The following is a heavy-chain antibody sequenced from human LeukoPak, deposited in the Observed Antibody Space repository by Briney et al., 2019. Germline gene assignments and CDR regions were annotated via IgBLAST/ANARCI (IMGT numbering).Heavy chain of an antibody. CDR3: ARDKSPNWRFDD. Sequence: ASVKVSCKASGYTYTSYGISWVRQAPGQGLEWMGWISANNGNTNYAQKFQGRVTMTRDTSTSTVYMELSSLKSEDTAVYYCARDKSPNWRFDDWGQGTLVTVSS. CDR2: ISANNGNT. V-gene: IGHV1-18*01. CDR1: GYTYTSYG. D-gene: IGHD1-1*01. J-gene: IGHJ4*02.